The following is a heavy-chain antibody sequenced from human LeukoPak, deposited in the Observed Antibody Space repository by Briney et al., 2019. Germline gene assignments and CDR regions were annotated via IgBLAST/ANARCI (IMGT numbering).Heavy chain of an antibody. V-gene: IGHV1-2*02. J-gene: IGHJ4*02. CDR3: ASSSSSWFGHY. Sequence: SVKVSCKASGYTFTGYYMHWVRQAPGQGLEWMGWINPSSGGTTYAQKFQGRVTMTRDTSISTAYMELSRLRSDDTAVYYCASSSSSWFGHYWGQGTLVTVSS. CDR2: INPSSGGT. CDR1: GYTFTGYY. D-gene: IGHD6-13*01.